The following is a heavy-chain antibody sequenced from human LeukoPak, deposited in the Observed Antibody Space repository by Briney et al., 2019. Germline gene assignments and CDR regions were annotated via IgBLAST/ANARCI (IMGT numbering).Heavy chain of an antibody. CDR3: ARHRAGATSYDAFDI. CDR2: IYHSGST. V-gene: IGHV4-38-2*01. Sequence: PSETLSLTCAVSGYSINSGYYWGWIRQPPGKGLAWIGSIYHSGSTSYNPSLKSRVTISVDTSKNQFSLKLSSVTAADTAVYYCARHRAGATSYDAFDIWGQGTMVTVS. J-gene: IGHJ3*02. D-gene: IGHD1-26*01. CDR1: GYSINSGYY.